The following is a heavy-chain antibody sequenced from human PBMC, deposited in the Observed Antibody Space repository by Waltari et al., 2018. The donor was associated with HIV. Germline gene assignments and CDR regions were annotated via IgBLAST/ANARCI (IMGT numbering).Heavy chain of an antibody. CDR2: ISGSDSSP. CDR3: AREGSFSASGSFGDY. V-gene: IGHV3-23*01. D-gene: IGHD1-26*01. CDR1: GFIFSSYA. Sequence: EVQLLESGGGLVQPGGSLRLSCAASGFIFSSYAMTWVRQAPGKGLEWVSSISGSDSSPYFADSGKGRFTISRDNSKNTLYLQMNSLRAEDTAVYYCAREGSFSASGSFGDYWGQGTLVTVSS. J-gene: IGHJ4*02.